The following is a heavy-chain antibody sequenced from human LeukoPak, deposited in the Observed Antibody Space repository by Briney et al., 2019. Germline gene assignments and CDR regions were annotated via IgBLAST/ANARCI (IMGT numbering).Heavy chain of an antibody. CDR1: GDSVSSNGAS. J-gene: IGHJ4*02. Sequence: SQTLSLTCAISGDSVSSNGASWNWIRQSPSRGLEWLGRTYYRSQQWHSDYAPSVKGRITLNSDTSKNQFCLQLNSVTPEDTAVYYCGRETDFGVVTNWGQGTLVTVSS. CDR3: GRETDFGVVTN. D-gene: IGHD3-3*01. V-gene: IGHV6-1*01. CDR2: TYYRSQQWHS.